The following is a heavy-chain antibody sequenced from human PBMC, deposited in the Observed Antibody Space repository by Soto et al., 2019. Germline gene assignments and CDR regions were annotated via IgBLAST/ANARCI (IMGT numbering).Heavy chain of an antibody. D-gene: IGHD2-15*01. CDR3: AKTRKDNIVVVVAATPINWFDP. Sequence: GGSLRLSCAASGFTFSSYAMSWVRQAPGKGLEWVSAISGSGGSTYYADSVKGRFTISRDNSKNTLYLQMNSLRAEDTAVYYCAKTRKDNIVVVVAATPINWFDPWGQGTLVTVSS. CDR2: ISGSGGST. J-gene: IGHJ5*02. V-gene: IGHV3-23*01. CDR1: GFTFSSYA.